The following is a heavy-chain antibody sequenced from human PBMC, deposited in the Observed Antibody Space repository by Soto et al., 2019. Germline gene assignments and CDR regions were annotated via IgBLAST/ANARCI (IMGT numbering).Heavy chain of an antibody. Sequence: QVQLVESGGGLVKPGGSLRLSCAASGLTFSDHYMTWIRQAPGKGLEWFSYISSSAGTIYYADSVKGRFTISRDNAKNSLYLQMTNLRAEDTAVYYCARAPYFGSGTYYYYALDVWGQGTTVTVS. V-gene: IGHV3-11*01. D-gene: IGHD3-10*01. CDR1: GLTFSDHY. CDR2: ISSSAGTI. J-gene: IGHJ6*02. CDR3: ARAPYFGSGTYYYYALDV.